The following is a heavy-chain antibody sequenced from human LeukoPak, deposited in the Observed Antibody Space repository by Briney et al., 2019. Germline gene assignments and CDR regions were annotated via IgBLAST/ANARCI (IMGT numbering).Heavy chain of an antibody. CDR2: IYTSGST. V-gene: IGHV4-4*07. CDR3: ARETLRYFDWDYYFDY. D-gene: IGHD3-9*01. Sequence: SETLSLTCTVSGGSISSYYWSWVRQPAGKGLEWIGRIYTSGSTNYNPSLKSRVTMSVDTSKNQFSLKLSSVTAADTAVYYCARETLRYFDWDYYFDYWGQGTLVTVSS. CDR1: GGSISSYY. J-gene: IGHJ4*02.